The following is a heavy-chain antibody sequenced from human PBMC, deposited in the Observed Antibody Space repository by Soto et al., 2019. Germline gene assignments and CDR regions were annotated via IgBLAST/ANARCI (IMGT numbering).Heavy chain of an antibody. Sequence: GSLRLSCAASGFTFSSYAMSWVRQAPGKGLEWVSAISGSGGSTYYADSVKGRFTISRDNSKNTLYLQMNSLRAEDTAVYYCALHLSIAGRGFDYWGQGTLVTVYS. CDR2: ISGSGGST. CDR1: GFTFSSYA. CDR3: ALHLSIAGRGFDY. V-gene: IGHV3-23*01. J-gene: IGHJ4*02. D-gene: IGHD6-6*01.